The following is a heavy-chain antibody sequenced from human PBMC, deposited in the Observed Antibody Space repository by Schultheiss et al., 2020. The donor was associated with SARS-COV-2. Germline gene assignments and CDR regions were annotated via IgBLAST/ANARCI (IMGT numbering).Heavy chain of an antibody. Sequence: SGTLSLTCTVSGGSISSGGYYWSWIRQHPGKGLEWIGYIYYSGSTYYNPSLKSRVTISVDTSKNQFSLKLSSVTAADTAVYYCAGRSSSSWYYFDYWGQGTLVTVSS. CDR3: AGRSSSSWYYFDY. D-gene: IGHD6-13*01. J-gene: IGHJ4*02. CDR2: IYYSGST. V-gene: IGHV4-31*03. CDR1: GGSISSGGYY.